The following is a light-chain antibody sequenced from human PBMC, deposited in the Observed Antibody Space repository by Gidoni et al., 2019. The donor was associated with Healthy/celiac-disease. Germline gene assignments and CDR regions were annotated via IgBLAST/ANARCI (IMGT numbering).Light chain of an antibody. V-gene: IGKV2-28*01. CDR2: LGS. Sequence: EIVMTQSPLSLPVTPGEPASISCRSSQSLMHSNGYYYLDWYLQKPGQSPQLLIDLGSNRASGVPDWFSGGASSADFTLIISRVDAEDVGVYYCMQPLQTPTFGQGTKVEIK. CDR1: QSLMHSNGYYY. J-gene: IGKJ1*01. CDR3: MQPLQTPT.